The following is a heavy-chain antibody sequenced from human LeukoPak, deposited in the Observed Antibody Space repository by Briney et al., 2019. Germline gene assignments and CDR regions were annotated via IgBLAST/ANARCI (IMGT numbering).Heavy chain of an antibody. CDR3: ARGGRARANAWWYFDY. D-gene: IGHD2-15*01. V-gene: IGHV3-66*02. Sequence: PGGSLRLSCAASGFTVSSNYMSWVRQAPGKGLEWVSVIYSGGSTYYADSVKGRFTISRDNSKNTLYLQMNSLRAEDTAVYYCARGGRARANAWWYFDYWGQGTLVTVSS. J-gene: IGHJ4*02. CDR1: GFTVSSNY. CDR2: IYSGGST.